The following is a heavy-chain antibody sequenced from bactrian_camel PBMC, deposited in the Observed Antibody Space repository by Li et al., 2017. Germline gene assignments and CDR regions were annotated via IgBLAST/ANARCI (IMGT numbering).Heavy chain of an antibody. V-gene: IGHV3S1*01. CDR1: GYTYNYNYC. CDR3: ASQQGYWCRTWSDYTD. D-gene: IGHD7*01. CDR2: IYTGDGNT. Sequence: QLVESGGGSVQAGGSLRLSCATSGYTYNYNYCMAWFRQAPGKEREGVAFIYTGDGNTYYINSVKGRFTISRDSAKNTLYLQMNNLKPEDTATCYCASQQGYWCRTWSDYTDWGQGTQVTVS. J-gene: IGHJ4*01.